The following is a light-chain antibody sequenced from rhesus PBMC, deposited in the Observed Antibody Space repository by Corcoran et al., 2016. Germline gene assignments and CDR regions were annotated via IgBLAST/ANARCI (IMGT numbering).Light chain of an antibody. V-gene: IGKV1-22*01. Sequence: DIQMTQSPSSLSASVGDTVTISCRASQRVMNWLAWYQQKPGKAPKLFIYRASQLQSGVPSRFSGGGSGTDFTLTISSLQSEDFATYFCQQYIRGPLTFGGGTKVDLK. CDR2: RAS. CDR1: QRVMNW. J-gene: IGKJ4*01. CDR3: QQYIRGPLT.